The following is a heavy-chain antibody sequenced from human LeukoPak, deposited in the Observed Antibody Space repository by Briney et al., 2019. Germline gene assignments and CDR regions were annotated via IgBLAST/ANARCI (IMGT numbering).Heavy chain of an antibody. V-gene: IGHV1-24*01. Sequence: GASVKVSCKVSGYTLTELSMHWVRQAPGKGLEWMGGFDHGHGETIYAQKFQGRVTITTDESTSTAYMELSSLRSEDTAVYYCASNDPSSGPHGGYYFDYWGQGTLVTVSS. D-gene: IGHD3-22*01. CDR2: FDHGHGET. CDR1: GYTLTELS. J-gene: IGHJ4*02. CDR3: ASNDPSSGPHGGYYFDY.